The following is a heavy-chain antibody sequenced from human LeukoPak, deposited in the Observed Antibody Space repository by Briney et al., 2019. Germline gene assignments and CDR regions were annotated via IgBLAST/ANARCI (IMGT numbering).Heavy chain of an antibody. Sequence: SETLSLTCTVSGGSISSYYWSWIRQPPGKGLEWIGYIYYSGSTNYNPSLKSRVTISVDTSKNQFSLKLSSVTAADTAVYYCARALRVPAAILDIWGQGTMVTVSS. CDR3: ARALRVPAAILDI. CDR2: IYYSGST. V-gene: IGHV4-59*12. D-gene: IGHD2-2*01. CDR1: GGSISSYY. J-gene: IGHJ3*02.